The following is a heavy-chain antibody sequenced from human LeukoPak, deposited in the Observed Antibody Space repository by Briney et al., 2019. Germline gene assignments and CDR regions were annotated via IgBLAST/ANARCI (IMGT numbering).Heavy chain of an antibody. Sequence: SCKVSGYTLTELSMHWVRQAPGKGLEWVANIKEDGSDKYYVDSVKGRFTISRDNAKNSLFLQMNSLTAEDTAIYYCARRYMDVWGKGTTVTVSS. CDR1: GYTLTELS. J-gene: IGHJ6*03. CDR2: IKEDGSDK. CDR3: ARRYMDV. V-gene: IGHV3-7*01.